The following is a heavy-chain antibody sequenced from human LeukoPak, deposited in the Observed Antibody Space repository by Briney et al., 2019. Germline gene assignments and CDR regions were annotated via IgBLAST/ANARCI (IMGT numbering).Heavy chain of an antibody. CDR3: ARAISYYDILTGYLSYYYYMDV. CDR1: GGSISSYY. CDR2: IYTSGST. J-gene: IGHJ6*03. Sequence: SETLSLTCTVSGGSISSYYWSWIRQPAGKGLEWIGRIYTSGSTNYNPSLKSRVTMSVDTSKNQFSLKLSSVTAADTAVYYCARAISYYDILTGYLSYYYYMDVWGKGTTVTISS. D-gene: IGHD3-9*01. V-gene: IGHV4-4*07.